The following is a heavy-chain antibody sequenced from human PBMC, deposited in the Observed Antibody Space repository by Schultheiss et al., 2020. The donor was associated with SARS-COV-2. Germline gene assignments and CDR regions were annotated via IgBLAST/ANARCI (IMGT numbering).Heavy chain of an antibody. CDR1: GGSFSGYY. J-gene: IGHJ3*02. D-gene: IGHD3-10*01. CDR3: AREFVLLWFGEAAFDI. CDR2: INHSGST. V-gene: IGHV4-34*01. Sequence: SETLSLTCTVSGGSFSGYYWSWIRQPPGKGLEWIGEINHSGSTNYNPSLKSRVTISVDTSKNQFSLKLSSVTAADTAVYYCAREFVLLWFGEAAFDIWGQGTMVTVSS.